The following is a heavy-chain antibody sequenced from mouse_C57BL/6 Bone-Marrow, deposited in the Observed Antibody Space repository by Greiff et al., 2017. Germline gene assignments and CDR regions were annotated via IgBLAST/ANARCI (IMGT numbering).Heavy chain of an antibody. CDR3: AREGYYYGSADY. Sequence: QVQLKESGTELVKPGASVKLSCKASGYTFTSYWMHWVKQRPGQGLEWIGNINPSNGGTNYNEKFKSKATLTVDKSSSTAYMQLSSLTSEDSAVYYCAREGYYYGSADYWGQGTTLTVSS. D-gene: IGHD1-1*01. J-gene: IGHJ2*01. CDR2: INPSNGGT. V-gene: IGHV1-53*01. CDR1: GYTFTSYW.